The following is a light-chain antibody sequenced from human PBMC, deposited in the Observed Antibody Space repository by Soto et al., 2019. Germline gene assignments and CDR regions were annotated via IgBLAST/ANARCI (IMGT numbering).Light chain of an antibody. J-gene: IGKJ1*01. CDR1: RSISSIY. V-gene: IGKV3-15*01. Sequence: EIVLTQSPGTLSFSPGERATLSCRASRSISSIYLAWYQQKPGQAPRLLIYGASTRATGIPARFSGSGSGIEFTLTISSLQSEDFADYYCQQYNDWPQTFGQGTKVDIK. CDR2: GAS. CDR3: QQYNDWPQT.